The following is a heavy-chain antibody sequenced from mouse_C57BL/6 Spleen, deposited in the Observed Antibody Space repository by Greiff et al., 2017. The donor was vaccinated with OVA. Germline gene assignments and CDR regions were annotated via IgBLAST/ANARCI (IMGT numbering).Heavy chain of an antibody. CDR1: GYTFTSYW. V-gene: IGHV1-55*01. CDR2: IYPGSGST. J-gene: IGHJ1*03. Sequence: VQLQQPGAELVKPGASVKMSCKASGYTFTSYWITWVKQRPGQGLEWIGDIYPGSGSTNYNEKFKSKATLTVDTSSSTAYMQLSSLTSEDSAVYYCARRRDYYGSRGWYFDVWGTGTTVTVSS. CDR3: ARRRDYYGSRGWYFDV. D-gene: IGHD1-1*01.